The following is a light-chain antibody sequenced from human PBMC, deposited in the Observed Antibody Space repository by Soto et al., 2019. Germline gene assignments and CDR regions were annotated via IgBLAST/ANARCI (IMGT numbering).Light chain of an antibody. CDR1: SSDVGGYNY. Sequence: QSALTQPGSVSGSPGQSVTISCTGTSSDVGGYNYVSWYQQHPVKAPKLMIYDVSKRPSGVPDRFSGSKSGNTASLTISGLQAEDEADYSCCSYAGSYTHYVFGTGTKVTVL. CDR2: DVS. CDR3: CSYAGSYTHYV. V-gene: IGLV2-11*01. J-gene: IGLJ1*01.